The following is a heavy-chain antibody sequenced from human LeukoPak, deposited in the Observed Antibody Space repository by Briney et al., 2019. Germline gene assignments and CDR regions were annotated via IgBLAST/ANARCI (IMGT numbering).Heavy chain of an antibody. D-gene: IGHD5-24*01. V-gene: IGHV3-23*01. CDR3: AKDDRWLQFCC. J-gene: IGHJ4*02. CDR2: IIPSGHTT. CDR1: GFTFSSHG. Sequence: GGSLRLSRAASGFTFSSHGMNWVRQAPGKGLEWVSGIIPSGHTTYYADSVRGRFTISRDRNTLYLQMNSLRAEDTAVYYCAKDDRWLQFCCWGQGTLVTVSA.